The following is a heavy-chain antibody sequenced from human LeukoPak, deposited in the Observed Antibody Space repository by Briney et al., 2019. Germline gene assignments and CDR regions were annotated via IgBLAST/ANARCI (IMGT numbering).Heavy chain of an antibody. J-gene: IGHJ4*02. Sequence: PGGSLRLSCAASGFTFSSYSMNWVRQAPGKGLEWVANIKQDGSEKYYVDSVKGRFTISRDNAKNSLYLQMNSLRAEDTAVYYCARSVVAATGTYFDYWGQGTLVTVSS. V-gene: IGHV3-7*01. CDR3: ARSVVAATGTYFDY. D-gene: IGHD2-15*01. CDR2: IKQDGSEK. CDR1: GFTFSSYS.